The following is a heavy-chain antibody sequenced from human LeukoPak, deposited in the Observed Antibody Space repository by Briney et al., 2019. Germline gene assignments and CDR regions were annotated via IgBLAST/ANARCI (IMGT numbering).Heavy chain of an antibody. D-gene: IGHD2-2*02. Sequence: PSETLSLTCTVSGGSISSYYWSWIRQPPGKGLEWIGYIYYSGSTNYNPSLKSRVTISVDTSKNQFSLKLSSVTAADTAVYYCARNIVVVPAAIGGYNWFDPWGQGTLVTVSS. CDR3: ARNIVVVPAAIGGYNWFDP. CDR2: IYYSGST. J-gene: IGHJ5*02. V-gene: IGHV4-59*12. CDR1: GGSISSYY.